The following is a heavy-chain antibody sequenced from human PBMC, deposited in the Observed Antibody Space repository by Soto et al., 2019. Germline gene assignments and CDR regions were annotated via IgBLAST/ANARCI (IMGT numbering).Heavy chain of an antibody. CDR1: GGTFSSYA. Sequence: GASVKVSCKASGGTFSSYAISWVRQAPGQGLEWKGRIIPIFGTTNYAQKIQGKVTITAEESTSTAKKELSNLKTEDTAVYYCASSASSADMTSGVCDIWGQGTMVTVSS. D-gene: IGHD3-22*01. CDR3: ASSASSADMTSGVCDI. V-gene: IGHV1-69*13. CDR2: IIPIFGTT. J-gene: IGHJ3*02.